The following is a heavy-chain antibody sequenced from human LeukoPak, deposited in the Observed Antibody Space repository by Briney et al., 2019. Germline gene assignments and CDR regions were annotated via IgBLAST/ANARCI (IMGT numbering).Heavy chain of an antibody. V-gene: IGHV4-61*02. CDR3: ARGPTFRFGSYSSGSRWGFDY. J-gene: IGHJ4*02. CDR2: IYTSGST. D-gene: IGHD1-26*01. CDR1: GGSISSGSYY. Sequence: PSETLSLTCTVSGGSISSGSYYWSWIRQPAGKGLEWIGRIYTSGSTNYNPSLKSRVTISVDTSKNQFSLKLSSVTAADTAVYYCARGPTFRFGSYSSGSRWGFDYWGQGTLVTVSS.